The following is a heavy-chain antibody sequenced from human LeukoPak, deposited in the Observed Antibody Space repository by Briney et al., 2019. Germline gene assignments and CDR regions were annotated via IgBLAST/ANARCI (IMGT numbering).Heavy chain of an antibody. D-gene: IGHD6-13*01. CDR2: IYPTGST. CDR3: ARAFYGSSWYHKEDFFDY. CDR1: GYSISSGYY. J-gene: IGHJ4*02. V-gene: IGHV4-38-2*02. Sequence: PSETLSLTCTVSGYSISSGYYWGWIRQPPGKGLEWIGNIYPTGSTYYNPSLKSRVTISVDTSKNQFSLKVSSVSAADTAVYYCARAFYGSSWYHKEDFFDYWGQGTPVTVSS.